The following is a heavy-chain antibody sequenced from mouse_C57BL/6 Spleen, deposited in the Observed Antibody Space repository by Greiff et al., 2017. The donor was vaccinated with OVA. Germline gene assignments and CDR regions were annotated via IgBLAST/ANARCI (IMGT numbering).Heavy chain of an antibody. J-gene: IGHJ3*01. V-gene: IGHV14-4*01. CDR2: IDPENGDT. D-gene: IGHD1-1*01. CDR3: TTYYGSSYSFAY. CDR1: GFNIKDDY. Sequence: VQLKESGAELVRPGASVKLSCTASGFNIKDDYMHWVKQRPEQGLEWIGWIDPENGDTEYASKFQGKATITADTSSNTAYLQLSSLTSEDTAVYYCTTYYGSSYSFAYWGQGTLVTVSA.